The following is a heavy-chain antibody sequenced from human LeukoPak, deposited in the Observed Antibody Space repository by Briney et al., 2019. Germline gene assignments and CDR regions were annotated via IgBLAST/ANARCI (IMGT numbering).Heavy chain of an antibody. CDR2: MNPNSGNT. CDR3: ARAPMEVVVPAADDYYYGMDV. CDR1: GYTFTSYD. D-gene: IGHD2-2*01. J-gene: IGHJ6*02. V-gene: IGHV1-8*01. Sequence: ASVKVSCKASGYTFTSYDINWVRQATGQGLEWMGWMNPNSGNTGYAQKFQGRVTMTRNTSISTAYMELSSLRSEDTAVYYCARAPMEVVVPAADDYYYGMDVWGQGTTVTVSS.